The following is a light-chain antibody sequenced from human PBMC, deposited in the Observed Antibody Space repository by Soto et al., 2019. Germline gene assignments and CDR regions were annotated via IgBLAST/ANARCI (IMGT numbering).Light chain of an antibody. Sequence: AIQMTQSPSYLSAYVGDRVTITCWASQAIRNELGWYQKKPGKAPKLLIYGASSLHDGVPSRFSGSGSGTNFNLTISSRQTEDFATDYYLQNNNNTWTCGQGTKEEVK. CDR2: GAS. J-gene: IGKJ1*01. CDR3: LQNNNNTWT. CDR1: QAIRNE. V-gene: IGKV1-6*01.